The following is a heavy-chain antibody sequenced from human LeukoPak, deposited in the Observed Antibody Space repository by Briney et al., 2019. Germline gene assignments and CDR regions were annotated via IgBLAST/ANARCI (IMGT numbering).Heavy chain of an antibody. CDR3: AKVGADYGGNSRYASTLVYFDY. D-gene: IGHD4-23*01. CDR2: IRYDGSNK. Sequence: GGSLRLSCAASGFTFSSYGMHWVRQAPGKGLEWVAFIRYDGSNKYYADSVKGRFTISRDNSKNTPYLQMNSLRAEDTAVYYCAKVGADYGGNSRYASTLVYFDYWGQGTLVTVSS. J-gene: IGHJ4*02. CDR1: GFTFSSYG. V-gene: IGHV3-30*02.